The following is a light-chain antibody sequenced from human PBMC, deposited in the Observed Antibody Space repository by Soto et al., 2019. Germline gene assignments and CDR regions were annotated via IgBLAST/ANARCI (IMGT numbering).Light chain of an antibody. CDR1: SSDVGGYNY. V-gene: IGLV2-11*01. Sequence: QSALTQPRSVSGSPGQSVTISCTGSSSDVGGYNYVSWYQQYPGKVPKLMIYDVSKRPSGVPDRFSGSKSGNTASLNISGLQAEDEADYYCCSYAGSYTFEVFGGGTKVTVL. CDR3: CSYAGSYTFEV. J-gene: IGLJ2*01. CDR2: DVS.